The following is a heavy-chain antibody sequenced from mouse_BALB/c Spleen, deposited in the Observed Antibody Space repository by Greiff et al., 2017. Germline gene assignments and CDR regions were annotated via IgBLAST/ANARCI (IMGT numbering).Heavy chain of an antibody. J-gene: IGHJ4*01. CDR3: ARIDYYGIAMDY. CDR1: GFNIKDTY. V-gene: IGHV14-3*02. Sequence: VQLKQSGAELVKPGASVKLSCTASGFNIKDTYMHWVKQRPEQGLEWIGRIDPANGNTKYDPKFQGKATITADTSSNTAYLQLSSLTSEDTAVYYCARIDYYGIAMDYWGQGTSVTVSS. CDR2: IDPANGNT. D-gene: IGHD1-1*01.